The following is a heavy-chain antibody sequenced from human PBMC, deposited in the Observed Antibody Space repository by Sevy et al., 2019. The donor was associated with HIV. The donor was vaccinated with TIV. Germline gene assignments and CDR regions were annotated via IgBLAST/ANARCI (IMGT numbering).Heavy chain of an antibody. CDR2: IYSGGST. CDR1: GFTVSSNY. CDR3: ARNKVEDGDYNYYYYGMDV. V-gene: IGHV3-66*01. J-gene: IGHJ6*02. D-gene: IGHD4-17*01. Sequence: GGSLRLSCAASGFTVSSNYMSWVRQAPGTGLEWVSVIYSGGSTYYADSVKGRFTISRDNSKNTLYLQMNSLRAEDTAVYYCARNKVEDGDYNYYYYGMDVWGQGTTVTVSS.